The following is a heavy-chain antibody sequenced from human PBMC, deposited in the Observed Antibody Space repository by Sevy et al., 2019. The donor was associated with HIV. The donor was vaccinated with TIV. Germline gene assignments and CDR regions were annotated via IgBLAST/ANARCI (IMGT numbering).Heavy chain of an antibody. CDR2: IWFDGSNI. Sequence: GGSLRLSCVASGFTFGSYGMPWVRQAPGKGLEWVADIWFDGSNIHYADSVRGRFTISRDNSKNTLSLHMSSLRVEDTAVYYCARERTYLFDYCGQGTLVTVSS. CDR3: ARERTYLFDY. J-gene: IGHJ4*02. V-gene: IGHV3-33*01. CDR1: GFTFGSYG.